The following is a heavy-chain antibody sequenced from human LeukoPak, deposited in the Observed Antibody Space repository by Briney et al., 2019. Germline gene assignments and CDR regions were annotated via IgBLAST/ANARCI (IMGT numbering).Heavy chain of an antibody. CDR3: ARSVITFGGLIAPPYYFDY. J-gene: IGHJ4*02. D-gene: IGHD3-16*02. CDR1: GGSISSGGYP. Sequence: SETLSLTCAVSGGSISSGGYPWSWIRQPPGKGLEWIGYIYYSGSTSYNPSLKSRITISVDRSKNQFSLKLSSVTAADTAVYYCARSVITFGGLIAPPYYFDYWGQGTLVTVSS. CDR2: IYYSGST. V-gene: IGHV4-30-2*01.